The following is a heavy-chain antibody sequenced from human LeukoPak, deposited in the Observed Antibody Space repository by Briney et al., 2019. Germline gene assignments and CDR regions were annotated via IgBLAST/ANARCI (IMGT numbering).Heavy chain of an antibody. J-gene: IGHJ4*02. Sequence: GRSLRLSCAASGFTFDDYAMHWVRQAPGKGLEWVPGISWNSGSIGYADSVKGRFTISRDNAKNSLYLQMNSLRAEDTALYYCAKDYDSSGYYALYFDYWGQGTLVTVSS. CDR2: ISWNSGSI. CDR1: GFTFDDYA. CDR3: AKDYDSSGYYALYFDY. D-gene: IGHD3-22*01. V-gene: IGHV3-9*01.